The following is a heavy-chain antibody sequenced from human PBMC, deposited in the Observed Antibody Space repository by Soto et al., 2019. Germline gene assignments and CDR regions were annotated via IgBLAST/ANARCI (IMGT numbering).Heavy chain of an antibody. V-gene: IGHV1-69*13. Sequence: ASVKVSCKASGGTFSSYAISWVRQAPGQGLEWMGGIIPIFGTANYAQKFQGRVTITADESTSTAYMELSSLRSEDTAVYYCARDTIVVVPAGRGYFDYWCQGTTVTVSS. J-gene: IGHJ4*03. CDR3: ARDTIVVVPAGRGYFDY. CDR1: GGTFSSYA. D-gene: IGHD2-2*01. CDR2: IIPIFGTA.